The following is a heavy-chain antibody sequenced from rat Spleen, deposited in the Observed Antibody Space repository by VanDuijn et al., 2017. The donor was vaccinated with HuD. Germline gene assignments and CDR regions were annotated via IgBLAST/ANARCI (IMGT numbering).Heavy chain of an antibody. CDR1: GFSLTSYN. V-gene: IGHV2-30*01. J-gene: IGHJ2*01. D-gene: IGHD4-3*01. CDR2: MWTGGST. Sequence: QVQLKESGPGLVQPSQTLSLTCTVSGFSLTSYNVHWVRQPIGKGLEWMGIMWTGGSTDYNSALKSRLSISRDTSKSQVFLKLNSLQTEDIGTYFWGRLGVGEDYWGQGVMVTVSP. CDR3: GRLGVGEDY.